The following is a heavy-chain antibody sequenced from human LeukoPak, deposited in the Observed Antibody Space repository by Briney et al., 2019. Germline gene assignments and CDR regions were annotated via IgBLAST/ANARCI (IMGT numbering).Heavy chain of an antibody. J-gene: IGHJ4*02. D-gene: IGHD3-22*01. CDR3: ARGNYYDSSGYSSPFDY. CDR1: GYTFTSYD. Sequence: ASVKVSCKASGYTFTSYDINWVRQATGQGLEWMGWMNPNSGNTGYAQKFQGRVTITRNTSISTAYMELSSLRSEDTAVYYCARGNYYDSSGYSSPFDYWGQGTLVTVSS. V-gene: IGHV1-8*03. CDR2: MNPNSGNT.